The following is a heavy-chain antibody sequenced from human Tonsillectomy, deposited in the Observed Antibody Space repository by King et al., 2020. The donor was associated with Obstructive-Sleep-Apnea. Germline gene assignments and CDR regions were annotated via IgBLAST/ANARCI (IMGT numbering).Heavy chain of an antibody. CDR3: ARDRHCSSTSCYEFDP. CDR2: IYYSGST. D-gene: IGHD2-2*01. Sequence: QLQESGPGLVKPSQTLSLTCTVSGGSISSRDYYWSWIRQPPGKGLEWIGYIYYSGSTYYNPSLKSRVTISVDTSKNQFSLKLGSVTAADTAVYYCARDRHCSSTSCYEFDPWGQGTLVTVSS. V-gene: IGHV4-30-4*01. J-gene: IGHJ5*02. CDR1: GGSISSRDYY.